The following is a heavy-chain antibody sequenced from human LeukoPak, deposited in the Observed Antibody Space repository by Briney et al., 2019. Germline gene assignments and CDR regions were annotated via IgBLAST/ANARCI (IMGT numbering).Heavy chain of an antibody. CDR2: VSSISSYI. D-gene: IGHD6-13*01. Sequence: GGSLSLSCAASGFTFSSYIMNWVRQAPGKGLEWVSSVSSISSYIYYADSVKGRFTMSRDNAKNSLYLQMNSLRAEDTAVYYCVAAFDYWGQGTLVTVSS. CDR1: GFTFSSYI. CDR3: VAAFDY. V-gene: IGHV3-21*01. J-gene: IGHJ4*02.